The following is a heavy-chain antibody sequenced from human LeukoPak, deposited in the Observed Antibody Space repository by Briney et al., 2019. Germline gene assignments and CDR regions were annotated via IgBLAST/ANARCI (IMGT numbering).Heavy chain of an antibody. CDR2: IIPILGIA. CDR1: GGTFSSYA. CDR3: ATRVLYCRGGSCYSADDF. D-gene: IGHD2-15*01. J-gene: IGHJ4*02. Sequence: ASVKVSCKASGGTFSSYAISWVRQAPGQGLEWMGRIIPILGIANYAQKFQGRVTITADKSTSTAYMELSSLRSEDTAVYYCATRVLYCRGGSCYSADDFWGQGTLVTVSS. V-gene: IGHV1-69*04.